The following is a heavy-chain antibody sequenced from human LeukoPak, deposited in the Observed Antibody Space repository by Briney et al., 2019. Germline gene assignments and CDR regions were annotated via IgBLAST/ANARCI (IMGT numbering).Heavy chain of an antibody. CDR3: ARGSYDSSDFKSFHH. V-gene: IGHV1-8*03. Sequence: GASVKVSCKASGYTFTSYDINWVRQATGQGLEWMGWMNPNSGNTGYAQKFQGRVTITRNASISTAYMELSSLRSEDTAVYYCARGSYDSSDFKSFHHGGRGTLVTVSS. CDR2: MNPNSGNT. J-gene: IGHJ1*01. D-gene: IGHD3-22*01. CDR1: GYTFTSYD.